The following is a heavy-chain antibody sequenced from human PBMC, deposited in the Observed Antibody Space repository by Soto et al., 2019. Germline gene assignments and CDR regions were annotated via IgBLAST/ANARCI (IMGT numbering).Heavy chain of an antibody. J-gene: IGHJ5*02. D-gene: IGHD5-12*01. V-gene: IGHV4-59*01. Sequence: SETLSLTCTVSGGSISSYFWSWIRQPPGKGLEWIGYIYYTGSTNYNPSLKSRVTISVDTSKNQFSLKLSSVTAADTAVYYCAREQRDIVATTTPNWFDPWGQGTLVTVSS. CDR1: GGSISSYF. CDR3: AREQRDIVATTTPNWFDP. CDR2: IYYTGST.